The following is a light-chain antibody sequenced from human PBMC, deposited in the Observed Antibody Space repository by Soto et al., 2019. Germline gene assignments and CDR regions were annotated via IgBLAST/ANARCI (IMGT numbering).Light chain of an antibody. Sequence: QSALTQPASVSGSPGQSITISCTGTSSDVGGYNYVSWYRQHPGKAPKVMIYDVSYRPSGVSNRFSGSKSGNTASLTISGLQVEDEADYYCSSYTSSSTLVVFGGGTKLTVL. V-gene: IGLV2-14*03. CDR2: DVS. CDR1: SSDVGGYNY. J-gene: IGLJ2*01. CDR3: SSYTSSSTLVV.